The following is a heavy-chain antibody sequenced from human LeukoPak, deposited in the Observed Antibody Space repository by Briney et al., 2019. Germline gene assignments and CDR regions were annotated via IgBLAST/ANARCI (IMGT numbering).Heavy chain of an antibody. CDR1: GFTFSSYA. CDR3: AKIPRVFEAYDI. Sequence: PGGSLRLSCAASGFTFSSYAMSWVRQAPGKGLEWVSAISGSGGSTYYADSVKGRFTTSRDNSKNTLYLQMNSLRAEDTAVYYCAKIPRVFEAYDIWGQGTMVTVSS. J-gene: IGHJ3*02. CDR2: ISGSGGST. V-gene: IGHV3-23*01. D-gene: IGHD3-10*01.